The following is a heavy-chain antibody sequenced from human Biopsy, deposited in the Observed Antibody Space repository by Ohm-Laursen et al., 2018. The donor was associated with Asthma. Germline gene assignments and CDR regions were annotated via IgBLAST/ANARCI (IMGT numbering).Heavy chain of an antibody. V-gene: IGHV3-9*01. D-gene: IGHD1-26*01. CDR3: AKNSRRGSHDPFDI. Sequence: SLRLSCAASGFNFDDYGMNWVRQGPGKGLEWVAGISWNSVSIAYADSVRGRFTISRGNAKTSLYLQMNSLRDGDTAMYFCAKNSRRGSHDPFDIWGQGTMVTVSS. CDR2: ISWNSVSI. CDR1: GFNFDDYG. J-gene: IGHJ3*02.